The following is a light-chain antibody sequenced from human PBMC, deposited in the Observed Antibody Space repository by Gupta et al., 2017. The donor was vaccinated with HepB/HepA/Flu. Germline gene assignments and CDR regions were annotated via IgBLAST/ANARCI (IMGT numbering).Light chain of an antibody. Sequence: EIVMTQSPATLSVSPGERATLSCRASQSVSSNLALYQQKPCQAPRLLLYGASTRDTGIPARFSGRGFGTEFTLTISSRQSEDFAVYYCQQDNNWPPWTFGQGTKVEIK. V-gene: IGKV3-15*01. CDR1: QSVSSN. J-gene: IGKJ1*01. CDR2: GAS. CDR3: QQDNNWPPWT.